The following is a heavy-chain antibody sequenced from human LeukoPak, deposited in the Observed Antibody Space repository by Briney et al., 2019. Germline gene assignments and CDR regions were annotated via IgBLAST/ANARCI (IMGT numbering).Heavy chain of an antibody. D-gene: IGHD3-9*01. V-gene: IGHV5-10-1*01. Sequence: GESLKISCKGSGYSFTSYWISWVRQMPGKGLEWMGRIDPSDSYTNYSPSSQGHVTISADKSISTAYLQWSSLKASDTAMYYCARHLGKYYDILTGYYALWGMDVWGKGTTVTVSS. CDR3: ARHLGKYYDILTGYYALWGMDV. CDR2: IDPSDSYT. CDR1: GYSFTSYW. J-gene: IGHJ6*04.